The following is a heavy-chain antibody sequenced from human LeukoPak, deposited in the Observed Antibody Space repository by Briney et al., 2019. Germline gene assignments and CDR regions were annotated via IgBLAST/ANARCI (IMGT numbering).Heavy chain of an antibody. D-gene: IGHD3-10*01. CDR2: IWYDGSNK. CDR3: ARSYGSGSNNWFYP. CDR1: GFTFSSYG. V-gene: IGHV3-33*01. J-gene: IGHJ5*02. Sequence: GGSLRLSCAASGFTFSSYGMHWVRQAPGKGLEWVAVIWYDGSNKYYADSVKGRFTISRDNSKNTLYLQMNSLRAEDTAVYYCARSYGSGSNNWFYPWGQGILVTVSS.